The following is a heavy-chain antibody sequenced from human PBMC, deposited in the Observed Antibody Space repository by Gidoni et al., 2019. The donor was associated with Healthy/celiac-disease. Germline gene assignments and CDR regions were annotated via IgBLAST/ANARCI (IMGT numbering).Heavy chain of an antibody. J-gene: IGHJ6*02. CDR2: ISGSGGST. D-gene: IGHD6-19*01. CDR1: GFTFSSYA. V-gene: IGHV3-23*01. Sequence: EVQLLESGGGLVQPGGSLRLSCAASGFTFSSYAMSWVRQAPGKGLEWVSAISGSGGSTYYADSVKGRFTISRDNSKNTLYLQMNSLRAEDTAVYYCAKGDSSGSLRYYYYGMDVWGQGTTVTVSS. CDR3: AKGDSSGSLRYYYYGMDV.